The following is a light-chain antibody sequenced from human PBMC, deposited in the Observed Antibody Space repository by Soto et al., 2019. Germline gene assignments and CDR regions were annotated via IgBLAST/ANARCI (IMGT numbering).Light chain of an antibody. J-gene: IGKJ1*01. CDR3: QQSYSSPPT. V-gene: IGKV1-39*01. Sequence: DIQMTQSPSSLSASVEDRVIITCRASQSISNHLNWYQQKPGKAPKLLIFAASSLQSGVPSRFIGSRSGPDFTLTISSLQPEDFATYYCQQSYSSPPTFGQGTK. CDR2: AAS. CDR1: QSISNH.